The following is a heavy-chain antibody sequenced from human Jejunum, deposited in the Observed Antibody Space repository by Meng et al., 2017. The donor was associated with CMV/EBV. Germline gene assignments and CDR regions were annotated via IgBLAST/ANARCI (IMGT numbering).Heavy chain of an antibody. CDR2: IFWNGEK. CDR3: ARQVLLQYAVSTGHQNSFDS. D-gene: IGHD1-1*01. CDR1: MG. Sequence: MGVSWIRQPPGKALEWLAHIFWNGEKAYKTSLKSRLTISKDTSKSQVVLTMTNMDPADTATYYCARQVLLQYAVSTGHQNSFDSWGQGTLVTVSS. J-gene: IGHJ4*02. V-gene: IGHV2-26*01.